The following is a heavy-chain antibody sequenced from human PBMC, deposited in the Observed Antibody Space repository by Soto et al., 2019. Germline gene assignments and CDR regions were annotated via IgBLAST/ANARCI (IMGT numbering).Heavy chain of an antibody. Sequence: ESLTISCKGSGYSFTSYWIGLVRQMPGKGLEWMGIIYPGDSDTRDSPSFQGQVTISADKSISTAYLQWSSLKASDTAMYYCATLDTAMVIAYGMDVWGQGTTVTVSS. CDR2: IYPGDSDT. V-gene: IGHV5-51*01. D-gene: IGHD5-18*01. J-gene: IGHJ6*02. CDR3: ATLDTAMVIAYGMDV. CDR1: GYSFTSYW.